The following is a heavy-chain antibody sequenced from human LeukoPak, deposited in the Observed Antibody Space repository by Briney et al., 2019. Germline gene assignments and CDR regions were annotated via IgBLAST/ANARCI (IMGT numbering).Heavy chain of an antibody. J-gene: IGHJ4*02. D-gene: IGHD1-20*01. V-gene: IGHV3-43*01. Sequence: GGSLRLSCAASGFTFDDYTMHWVRQAPGKGLEWVSLISWDGGSTYYADSVKGRFTISRDNSKNTLYLQMNSLRAEDTAVYYCAKFRYNWNHYFDYWGQGTLVTVSP. CDR2: ISWDGGST. CDR1: GFTFDDYT. CDR3: AKFRYNWNHYFDY.